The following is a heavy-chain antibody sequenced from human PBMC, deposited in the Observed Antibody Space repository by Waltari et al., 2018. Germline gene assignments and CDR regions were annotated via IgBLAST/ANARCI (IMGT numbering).Heavy chain of an antibody. CDR2: IRSKAYGGTT. CDR3: TRGLYNWNYGWV. J-gene: IGHJ4*02. Sequence: EVQLVESGGGLVQPGRSLRLSCTASGFTFGDYDMSWFRQAPGKGLEWVGFIRSKAYGGTTEYAASVKGRFTISRDDSKSIAYLQMNSLKTEDTAVYYCTRGLYNWNYGWVWGQGTLVTVSS. D-gene: IGHD1-7*01. CDR1: GFTFGDYD. V-gene: IGHV3-49*03.